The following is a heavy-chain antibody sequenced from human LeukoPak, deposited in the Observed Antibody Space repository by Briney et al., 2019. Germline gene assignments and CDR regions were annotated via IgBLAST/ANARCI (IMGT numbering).Heavy chain of an antibody. J-gene: IGHJ4*02. CDR2: INPSGGST. D-gene: IGHD3-22*01. Sequence: ASVKVSCKASGYTFTSYFMHWVRQAPGQGLDWMGIINPSGGSTSYAQKFQGRVTMTRDTSTSTVYMELRSLRSEDTDVYYCARGPGPADDGGGYCFDYWGQGTLVTVSS. V-gene: IGHV1-46*01. CDR3: ARGPGPADDGGGYCFDY. CDR1: GYTFTSYF.